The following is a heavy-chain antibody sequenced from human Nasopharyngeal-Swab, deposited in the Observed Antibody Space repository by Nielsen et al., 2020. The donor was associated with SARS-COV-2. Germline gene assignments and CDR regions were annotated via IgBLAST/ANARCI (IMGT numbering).Heavy chain of an antibody. J-gene: IGHJ4*02. D-gene: IGHD2-15*01. Sequence: ASVKVSCKASGYTFTQYYVNWVRQAPGQGLEWMGVINSNAGTTSYAQKFQGRVTMTRDTSTSTVYMELSSLRSEDTAVYYCARGPVAVVVADNYFDHWGQGTLVTVSS. CDR3: ARGPVAVVVADNYFDH. V-gene: IGHV1-46*01. CDR1: GYTFTQYY. CDR2: INSNAGTT.